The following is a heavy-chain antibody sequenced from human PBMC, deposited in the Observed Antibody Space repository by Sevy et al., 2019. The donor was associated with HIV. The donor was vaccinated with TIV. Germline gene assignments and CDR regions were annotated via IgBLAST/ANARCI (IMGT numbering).Heavy chain of an antibody. CDR3: AREGCTRPHDY. D-gene: IGHD2-8*01. J-gene: IGHJ4*02. CDR2: VNSDGST. CDR1: GYTFSNYW. V-gene: IGHV3-74*01. Sequence: GGSLRLSCEGSGYTFSNYWMHWVRQAPGKGLEWVSRVNSDGSTAYADSVKGRFTISRDNSKNSFYLQMDNLRVEDTALYYCAREGCTRPHDYWGQGTRVTVSS.